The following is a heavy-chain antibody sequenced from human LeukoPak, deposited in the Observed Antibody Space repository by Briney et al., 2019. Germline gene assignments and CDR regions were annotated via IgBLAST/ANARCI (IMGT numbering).Heavy chain of an antibody. Sequence: GGSLRLSCAASGFTFSSYSMNWVRQAPGKGLEWVSSISSSSSYIYCGDSLKGRFTISRDNTKNSMYLQMNSLRAEDTAVYYCAKMVRGAMYYFDYRGQGTLVTVSS. J-gene: IGHJ4*02. CDR1: GFTFSSYS. D-gene: IGHD3-10*01. CDR3: AKMVRGAMYYFDY. V-gene: IGHV3-21*01. CDR2: ISSSSSYI.